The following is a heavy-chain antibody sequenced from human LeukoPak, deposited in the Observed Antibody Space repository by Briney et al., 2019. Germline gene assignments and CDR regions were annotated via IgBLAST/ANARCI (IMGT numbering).Heavy chain of an antibody. Sequence: GGSLRLSCAASGFTFSSYSMNWVRQAPGKVLEWVSSISSSSSYKFYADSVKGRFTISRDNAKNSLYLQMNSLRAEDTAVYYCARDPYSGAYYEGYYYYYMDVWGKGTTVTVSS. CDR3: ARDPYSGAYYEGYYYYYMDV. J-gene: IGHJ6*03. V-gene: IGHV3-21*01. CDR2: ISSSSSYK. D-gene: IGHD1-26*01. CDR1: GFTFSSYS.